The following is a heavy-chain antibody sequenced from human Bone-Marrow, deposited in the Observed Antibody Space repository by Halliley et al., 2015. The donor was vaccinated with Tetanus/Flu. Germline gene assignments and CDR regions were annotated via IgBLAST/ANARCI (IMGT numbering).Heavy chain of an antibody. J-gene: IGHJ4*02. V-gene: IGHV4-59*08. Sequence: TLSLTCSLSGGSIGSHFWRWIRQPPGRGLEWIGCYYYGGSTYYNPSLKSPVAISTDTSKNQFSLSLSSVSATDTAVYYCATLGYTSGNSFDHWGQGTPITVSS. D-gene: IGHD2-15*01. CDR1: GGSIGSHF. CDR3: ATLGYTSGNSFDH. CDR2: YYYGGST.